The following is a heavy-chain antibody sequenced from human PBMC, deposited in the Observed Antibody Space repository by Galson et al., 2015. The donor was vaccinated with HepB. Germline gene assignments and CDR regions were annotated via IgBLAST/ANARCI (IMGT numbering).Heavy chain of an antibody. J-gene: IGHJ5*02. CDR3: ARAGRTDDDYWAGSNCFDP. V-gene: IGHV1-46*03. Sequence: SVKVSCKASGYTLTNPYLHWVRQAPGQGLEWMGIINPTSVSTTYAEKFQGRITMTRDTTTSTMHMELSSLRSEDTAVYYCARAGRTDDDYWAGSNCFDPWGQGTLVTVSS. D-gene: IGHD3-3*01. CDR1: GYTLTNPY. CDR2: INPTSVST.